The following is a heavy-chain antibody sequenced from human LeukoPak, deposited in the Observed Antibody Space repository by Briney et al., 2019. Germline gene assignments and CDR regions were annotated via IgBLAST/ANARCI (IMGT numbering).Heavy chain of an antibody. Sequence: GGSLRLSCAVSGFTFSDYYMDWVRQAPGKGLEWVGHIRDKANSYTTEYAASVKDRFTISRDDSKNSLYLQMNSLKAEDTAVYYCARGVLWSGYFYFDYWGQGTLVTVSS. CDR1: GFTFSDYY. CDR3: ARGVLWSGYFYFDY. J-gene: IGHJ4*02. D-gene: IGHD3-3*01. V-gene: IGHV3-72*01. CDR2: IRDKANSYTT.